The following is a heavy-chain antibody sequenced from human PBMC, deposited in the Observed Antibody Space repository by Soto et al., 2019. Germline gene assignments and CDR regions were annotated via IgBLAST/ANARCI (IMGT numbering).Heavy chain of an antibody. J-gene: IGHJ6*03. CDR3: ARKGAGYYYYYMDV. CDR1: GGSFSGYY. V-gene: IGHV4-34*01. CDR2: INHSGST. Sequence: PSETLSLTCAVYGGSFSGYYWSWIRQPPGKGLEWIGEINHSGSTNYNPSLKSRVTISVDTSKNQFSLKLSSVTAADTAVYYWARKGAGYYYYYMDVWGKGTTVTVSS.